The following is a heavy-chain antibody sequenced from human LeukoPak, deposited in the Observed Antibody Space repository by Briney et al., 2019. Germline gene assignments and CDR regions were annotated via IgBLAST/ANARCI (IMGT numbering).Heavy chain of an antibody. V-gene: IGHV3-30*04. J-gene: IGHJ4*02. CDR2: ISYDGKKD. D-gene: IGHD2-15*01. CDR1: GFTFSNYA. Sequence: GRSLRLSCAASGFTFSNYAMGWVRQTPDRVLEWVASISYDGKKDFYADSVKGRFTISRDNSKNTLYLQMNSLRAEDTAVYYCAKESCSGGSCYLFDYWGQGTLVTVSS. CDR3: AKESCSGGSCYLFDY.